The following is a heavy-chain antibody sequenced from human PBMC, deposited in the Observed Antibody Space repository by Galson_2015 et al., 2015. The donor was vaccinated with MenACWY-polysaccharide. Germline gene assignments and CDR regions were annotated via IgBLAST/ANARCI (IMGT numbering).Heavy chain of an antibody. D-gene: IGHD1-14*01. CDR3: AKDGAPPSIHFDS. V-gene: IGHV3-7*01. CDR2: IKLDGSEK. J-gene: IGHJ4*02. Sequence: SLRLSCATSGFTFSSYWMSWVRQAPGKGLEWVANIKLDGSEKHYVDSVKGRFTISRDNAKKSLNLQMNSLRAEDTAVYYCAKDGAPPSIHFDSWGQGTLVTVSS. CDR1: GFTFSSYW.